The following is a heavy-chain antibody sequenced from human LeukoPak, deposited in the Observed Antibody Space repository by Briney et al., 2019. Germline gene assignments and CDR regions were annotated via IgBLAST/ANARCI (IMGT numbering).Heavy chain of an antibody. Sequence: SETLSLTCTVSGYSISSGYFWGWIRQPPGKGLEWIGYIYYSGSTYYNPSLKSRVSISVDTSKNQFSLKLSSVTAADTAVYYCAREVGSTSDDYWGQGTLVTVSS. CDR1: GYSISSGYF. D-gene: IGHD1-26*01. CDR2: IYYSGST. V-gene: IGHV4-30-4*08. J-gene: IGHJ4*02. CDR3: AREVGSTSDDY.